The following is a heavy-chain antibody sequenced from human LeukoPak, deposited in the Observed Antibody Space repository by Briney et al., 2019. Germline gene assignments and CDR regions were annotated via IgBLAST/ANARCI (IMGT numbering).Heavy chain of an antibody. Sequence: PGGSQRLSCAASGFTFSSYEMNWVRQAPGKGREWVSYISSSSSTIYYADSVKGRFTISRDNAKNSLYLQMNSLRAEDTAVYYCARATFRYFDYWGQGTLVTVSS. J-gene: IGHJ4*02. V-gene: IGHV3-48*03. D-gene: IGHD3-3*02. CDR3: ARATFRYFDY. CDR2: ISSSSSTI. CDR1: GFTFSSYE.